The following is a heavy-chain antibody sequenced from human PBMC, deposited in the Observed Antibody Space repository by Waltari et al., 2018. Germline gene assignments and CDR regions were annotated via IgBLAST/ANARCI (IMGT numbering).Heavy chain of an antibody. CDR1: GGSINSGGYY. D-gene: IGHD3-10*01. Sequence: QVQLQESGPGLVKPSQTLSLTCTVPGGSINSGGYYWTWIRQHPGKGLEWIGYIYYSGSTYYNPSLKSRLTISLDTSNNEFSLRLNSVTAADTAVYYCARDTPPYYHAFDIWGQGTMVTVSS. V-gene: IGHV4-31*03. J-gene: IGHJ3*02. CDR3: ARDTPPYYHAFDI. CDR2: IYYSGST.